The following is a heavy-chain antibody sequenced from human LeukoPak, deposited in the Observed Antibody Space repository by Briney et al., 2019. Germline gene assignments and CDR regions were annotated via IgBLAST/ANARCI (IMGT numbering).Heavy chain of an antibody. J-gene: IGHJ5*02. CDR2: IYPGDSDT. Sequence: GESLKISCKGSGYSFTSYWIGWVRQMPGKGLEWMGIIYPGDSDTRYSPSFQGQVTISADKSISTAYLQWSSLKASDTAMYYCARQSESSWNYGIWFDPWGQGTLVTVSS. CDR3: ARQSESSWNYGIWFDP. V-gene: IGHV5-51*01. D-gene: IGHD1-7*01. CDR1: GYSFTSYW.